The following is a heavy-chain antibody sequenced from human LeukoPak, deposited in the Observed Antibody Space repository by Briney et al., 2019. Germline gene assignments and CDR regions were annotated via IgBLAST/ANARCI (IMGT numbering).Heavy chain of an antibody. J-gene: IGHJ4*02. D-gene: IGHD4-11*01. V-gene: IGHV4-38-2*02. CDR1: GYSISSGYY. Sequence: KPSETLSLTCTVSGYSISSGYYWGWIRQPPGKGLEWIGSIYHSGSTYYNPSLKSRVTISVDTSKNQFSLKLSSVTAAGTAVYYCARDQAFLTTFDYWGQGTLVTVSS. CDR3: ARDQAFLTTFDY. CDR2: IYHSGST.